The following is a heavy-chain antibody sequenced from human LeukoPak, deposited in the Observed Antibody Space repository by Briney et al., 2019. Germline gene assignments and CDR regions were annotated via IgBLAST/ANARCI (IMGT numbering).Heavy chain of an antibody. CDR3: ASSMVRGAPGALDI. CDR1: GGTFSSYA. Sequence: SVKVSCKASGGTFSSYAISWVRQAPGQGLEWMGGIIPIFGTANYAQKFQGRVTVTADESTSTAYMELSSLRSEDTAVYYCASSMVRGAPGALDIWGQGTMVTVSS. CDR2: IIPIFGTA. J-gene: IGHJ3*02. V-gene: IGHV1-69*01. D-gene: IGHD3-10*01.